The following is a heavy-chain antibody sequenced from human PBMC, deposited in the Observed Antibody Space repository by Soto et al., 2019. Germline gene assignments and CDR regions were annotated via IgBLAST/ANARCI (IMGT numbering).Heavy chain of an antibody. CDR1: GSTFTGYY. CDR2: INPNRGGK. D-gene: IGHD3-16*01. CDR3: ARDSLLGGYYGMDV. Sequence: ASVKVSCTASGSTFTGYYMHWARQAPGQGLGWMGWINPNRGGKKYAQKFQGWVTMTGDTTIGTAYMGLSRLRSDDTAVYYCARDSLLGGYYGMDVWGQGTTVTVS. V-gene: IGHV1-2*04. J-gene: IGHJ6*02.